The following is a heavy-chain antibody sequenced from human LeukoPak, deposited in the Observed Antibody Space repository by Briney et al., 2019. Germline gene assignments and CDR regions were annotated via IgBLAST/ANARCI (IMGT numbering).Heavy chain of an antibody. J-gene: IGHJ4*02. Sequence: SETLSLTCTVSGYSISSGYYWGWIRQPPGKGLEWTGSIDHSGSTYYNPSLKSRITISVDTSKNQFSLKLSSVTAADTAVYYCARGSNPNPIDYWGQGTLVTVSS. CDR2: IDHSGST. D-gene: IGHD4-11*01. V-gene: IGHV4-38-2*02. CDR1: GYSISSGYY. CDR3: ARGSNPNPIDY.